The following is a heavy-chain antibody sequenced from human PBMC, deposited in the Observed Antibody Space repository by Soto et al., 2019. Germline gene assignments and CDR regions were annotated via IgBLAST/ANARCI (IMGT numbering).Heavy chain of an antibody. CDR1: GFSLSTSGVG. D-gene: IGHD5-12*01. CDR3: ALSRGRRPSFDI. Sequence: QITLKESGPTLVKPTQTLTLTCTFSGFSLSTSGVGVGWIRQPPGKALEWLALIYWDDDKRYSPSLKSRLTIPKDTSKNQVALTMTTMDPVDTATYYCALSRGRRPSFDIWGQGTMVTVSS. V-gene: IGHV2-5*02. J-gene: IGHJ3*02. CDR2: IYWDDDK.